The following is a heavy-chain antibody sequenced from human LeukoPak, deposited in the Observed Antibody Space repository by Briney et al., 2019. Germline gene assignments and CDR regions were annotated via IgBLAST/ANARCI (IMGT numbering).Heavy chain of an antibody. CDR3: ARHASGTYNSAFDI. CDR1: GYSISSGYY. Sequence: SETLSLTCTVSGYSISSGYYWGWIRQPPGKGLEWIGSIYHSGSTYYNPSLKSRVTISVDTSKNQFSLKLSSVTAADTAVYYCARHASGTYNSAFDIWGQGTMVTVSS. J-gene: IGHJ3*02. D-gene: IGHD1-26*01. V-gene: IGHV4-38-2*02. CDR2: IYHSGST.